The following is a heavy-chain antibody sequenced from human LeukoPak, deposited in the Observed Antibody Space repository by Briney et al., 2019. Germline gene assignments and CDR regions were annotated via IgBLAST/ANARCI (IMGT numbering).Heavy chain of an antibody. CDR1: GGSISSYY. CDR3: ARVSDYGNGPNWYFDL. V-gene: IGHV4-59*01. CDR2: IYYSGST. D-gene: IGHD4-17*01. Sequence: SETLSLTWTVSGGSISSYYWSWIRQPPGKGLEWIGYIYYSGSTNYNPSLKSRVTISVDTSKNQFSLKLSSVTAADTAVYYCARVSDYGNGPNWYFDLWGRGTLVTVSS. J-gene: IGHJ2*01.